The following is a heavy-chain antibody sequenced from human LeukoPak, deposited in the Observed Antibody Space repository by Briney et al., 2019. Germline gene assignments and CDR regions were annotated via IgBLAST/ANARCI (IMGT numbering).Heavy chain of an antibody. CDR3: ARVDAGNCYGHDF. CDR1: GYTLRNYD. D-gene: IGHD1-26*01. V-gene: IGHV1-18*01. J-gene: IGHJ4*02. CDR2: ISVYNGNT. Sequence: ASVKVSCKASGYTLRNYDISWVRQAPGQGLEWMGWISVYNGNTNYAQKFQGRVTMTTDTSTSTAYMELRSLRSDDTAMYYCARVDAGNCYGHDFWGQGTLVTVTS.